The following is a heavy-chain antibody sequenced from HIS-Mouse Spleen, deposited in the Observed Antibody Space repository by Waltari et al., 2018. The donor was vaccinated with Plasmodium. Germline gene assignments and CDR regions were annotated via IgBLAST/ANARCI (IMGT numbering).Heavy chain of an antibody. CDR3: ARTGDYGGNS. CDR1: GGSFSGYY. Sequence: QVQLQQWGAGLLKPSETLSLTCAVYGGSFSGYYWSWIRPPPGKGLEWIGEINHSGSTNYNPSLKSRVTISVDTSKNQFALKLSSVTAADTAVYYCARTGDYGGNSWGQGTLVTVSS. J-gene: IGHJ4*02. CDR2: INHSGST. D-gene: IGHD4-17*01. V-gene: IGHV4-34*01.